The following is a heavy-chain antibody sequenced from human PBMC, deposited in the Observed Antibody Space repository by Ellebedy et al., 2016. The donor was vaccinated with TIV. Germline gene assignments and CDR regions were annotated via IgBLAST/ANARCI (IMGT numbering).Heavy chain of an antibody. CDR3: ARRGGPGTGPYYFDY. J-gene: IGHJ4*02. V-gene: IGHV4-59*08. Sequence: MPSETLSLTCTVSGGSISTYYWSWIRQPPGKGLEWIGFIFYSGSTNYNPSLESRVTISVDTSRNQFALKLSSVTAADTAVYYCARRGGPGTGPYYFDYWGQGTLVTVSS. CDR1: GGSISTYY. CDR2: IFYSGST. D-gene: IGHD6-13*01.